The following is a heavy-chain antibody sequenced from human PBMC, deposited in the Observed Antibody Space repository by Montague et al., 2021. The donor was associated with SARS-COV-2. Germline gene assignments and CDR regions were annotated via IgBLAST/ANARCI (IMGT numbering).Heavy chain of an antibody. D-gene: IGHD4-23*01. V-gene: IGHV2-70*01. CDR1: GFSLISDGVG. CDR3: ARSYGTTVVTRASDY. Sequence: PALVKPTQTLTLTCTFSGFSLISDGVGVGWTRQPPGKALEWLTLIDWDDDKYYSTSLKTRLTISKDTSKNQVVLTMTNMDPVDTATYYCARSYGTTVVTRASDYWGQGTLVTVSS. CDR2: IDWDDDK. J-gene: IGHJ4*02.